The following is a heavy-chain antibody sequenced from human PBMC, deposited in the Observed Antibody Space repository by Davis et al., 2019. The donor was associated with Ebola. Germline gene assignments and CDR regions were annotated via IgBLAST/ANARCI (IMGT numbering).Heavy chain of an antibody. CDR1: GFTFSSYW. CDR3: ARVSGSWYPGTWIDY. Sequence: PGGSLRLSCAASGFTFSSYWMHWVRQAPGKGLVWVSRINSDGSSTSYADSVKGRFTISRDNAKSTLYLQMNSLRAEGTAVYYCARVSGSWYPGTWIDYWGQGTLVTVSS. V-gene: IGHV3-74*01. CDR2: INSDGSST. J-gene: IGHJ4*02. D-gene: IGHD6-13*01.